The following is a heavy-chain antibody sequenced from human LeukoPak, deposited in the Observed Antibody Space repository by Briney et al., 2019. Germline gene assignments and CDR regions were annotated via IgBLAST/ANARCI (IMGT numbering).Heavy chain of an antibody. Sequence: GGSLRLSCVASGFTFSDAWMSWVRQAPGKGLEWVGRIKRKTDGGTSDFAAPVKGRFTISRDESKNTFFLQMNSLKTEDTAVYYCTTAGDEYFDYWGQGALVTVSS. V-gene: IGHV3-15*01. CDR1: GFTFSDAW. CDR2: IKRKTDGGTS. CDR3: TTAGDEYFDY. J-gene: IGHJ4*02.